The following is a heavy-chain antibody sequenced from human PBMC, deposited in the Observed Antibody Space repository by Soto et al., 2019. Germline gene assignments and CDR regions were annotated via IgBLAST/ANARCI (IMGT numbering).Heavy chain of an antibody. V-gene: IGHV1-69*04. CDR2: IIPILGIA. CDR1: GGTLSSYT. Sequence: ASVKVSCKDSGGTLSSYTISWVRQAPGQGLEWMGRIIPILGIANYAQKFQGRVTITADKSTSTAYMELSSLRSEDTAVYYCARDLVQYYDILTGYYGANFDYWGQGTLVTVSS. D-gene: IGHD3-9*01. J-gene: IGHJ4*02. CDR3: ARDLVQYYDILTGYYGANFDY.